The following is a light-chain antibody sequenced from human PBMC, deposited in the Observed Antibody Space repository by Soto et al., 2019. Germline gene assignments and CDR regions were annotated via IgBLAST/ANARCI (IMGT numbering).Light chain of an antibody. CDR2: GAS. Sequence: VMTQSPAALSVSPGERATLSCRASESVSRNLAWYQQKPGQAPRLLLYGASTRATGIPVRFSGSGFGTEFTLTISSLQSEDFTVYYCQQYNNWPQTFGQGTKVDIK. CDR3: QQYNNWPQT. J-gene: IGKJ1*01. CDR1: ESVSRN. V-gene: IGKV3-15*01.